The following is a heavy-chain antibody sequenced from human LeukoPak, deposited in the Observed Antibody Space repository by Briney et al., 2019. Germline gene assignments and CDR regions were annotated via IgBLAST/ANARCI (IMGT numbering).Heavy chain of an antibody. V-gene: IGHV3-23*01. D-gene: IGHD3-10*01. CDR3: AKGFDYYYYGMDV. Sequence: GGSLRLSCATSRFTFSSYTLSWVRQAPGKGLEWVSAISGSGDSTYYADSVKGRFTVSRDNSKNTLYLQMNSLRAEDTAVYYCAKGFDYYYYGMDVWGQGTTVTVSS. CDR1: RFTFSSYT. J-gene: IGHJ6*02. CDR2: ISGSGDST.